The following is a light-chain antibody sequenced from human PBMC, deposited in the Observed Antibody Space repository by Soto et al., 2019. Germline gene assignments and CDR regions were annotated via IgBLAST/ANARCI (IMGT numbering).Light chain of an antibody. CDR2: ANI. CDR1: SSNIGAGSD. J-gene: IGLJ1*01. V-gene: IGLV1-40*01. Sequence: QSALTQPPSVSGAPGQRVTISCTGSSSNIGAGSDVHWYQQLPGTVPKLLIFANINRPSGAPDRFSASKSGTSASLAITGLQADDEADYYCQSYDYSLSGYVFGTGTKLTVL. CDR3: QSYDYSLSGYV.